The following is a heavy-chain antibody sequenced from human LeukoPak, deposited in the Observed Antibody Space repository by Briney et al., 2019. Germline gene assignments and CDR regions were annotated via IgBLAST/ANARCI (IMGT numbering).Heavy chain of an antibody. CDR2: IYYSGST. Sequence: SETLSLTCTVSGGSISSYYWSWIRQPPGKGLEWIGYIYYSGSTSYNPSLKSRVTISVDTSKNQFSLKLSSVTAADTAVYYCAKDAVVTGRFYDYYYMDVWGKGTTVTISS. CDR1: GGSISSYY. J-gene: IGHJ6*03. V-gene: IGHV4-59*01. D-gene: IGHD3-9*01. CDR3: AKDAVVTGRFYDYYYMDV.